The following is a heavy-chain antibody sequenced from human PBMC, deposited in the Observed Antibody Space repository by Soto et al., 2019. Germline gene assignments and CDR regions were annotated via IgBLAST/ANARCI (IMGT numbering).Heavy chain of an antibody. CDR1: GFTFDDYA. CDR2: ISWNSGSI. CDR3: AIYLVGATS. D-gene: IGHD1-26*01. V-gene: IGHV3-9*01. J-gene: IGHJ4*02. Sequence: EVQLVESGGGLVQPGRSLRLSCAASGFTFDDYAMHWVRQAPGKGLEWVSGISWNSGSIGYADSVKGRFTISRDNAKNSLYLQMNSLRAEDTALYYCAIYLVGATSWGQGTLVTVSS.